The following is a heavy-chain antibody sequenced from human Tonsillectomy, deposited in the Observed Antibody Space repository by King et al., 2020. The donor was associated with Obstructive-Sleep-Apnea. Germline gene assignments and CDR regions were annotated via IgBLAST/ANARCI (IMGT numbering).Heavy chain of an antibody. Sequence: HVQLVESGGGVVQPGRSLRLSCAASGFTFISYGMHWVRQAPGKGLEWVAFLRFDGSTKYYADSVKGRFTISRDYAKNTLYLQMSSLKTEDTAVYYCAKDLHNIGDGLNGMDVWGQGTTVTVSS. V-gene: IGHV3-30*02. D-gene: IGHD5-12*01. CDR1: GFTFISYG. CDR2: LRFDGSTK. J-gene: IGHJ6*02. CDR3: AKDLHNIGDGLNGMDV.